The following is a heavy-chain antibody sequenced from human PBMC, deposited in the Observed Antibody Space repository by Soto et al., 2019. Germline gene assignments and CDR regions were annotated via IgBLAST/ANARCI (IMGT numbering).Heavy chain of an antibody. J-gene: IGHJ3*01. Sequence: GESLKISCAASGFTFSSYWMSWVRQAPGKRLEWVANIKQDVSEKYYVDSVTGRFTISRDNANNSLYLQMNSLRTEDTAVDYGVRDRVAAAGTGAFDVWGQGTMVTVSS. CDR2: IKQDVSEK. CDR1: GFTFSSYW. CDR3: VRDRVAAAGTGAFDV. V-gene: IGHV3-7*03. D-gene: IGHD6-13*01.